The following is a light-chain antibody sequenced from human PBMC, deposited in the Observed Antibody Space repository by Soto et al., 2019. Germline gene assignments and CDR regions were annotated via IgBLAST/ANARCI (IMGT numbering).Light chain of an antibody. CDR1: SSNIGSNY. CDR2: EVS. J-gene: IGLJ2*01. V-gene: IGLV2-8*01. CDR3: SSYAGRNNFVV. Sequence: QSVLTQPPSASGTPGQRVTISCSGSSSNIGSNYVFWYFQLPGTAPKLMIYEVSKRPSGVPDRFSGSKSGNTASLTVSGLQAEDEADYYCSSYAGRNNFVVFGGGTKVTVL.